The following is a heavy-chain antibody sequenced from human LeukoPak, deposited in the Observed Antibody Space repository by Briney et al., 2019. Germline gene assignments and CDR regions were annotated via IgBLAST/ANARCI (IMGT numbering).Heavy chain of an antibody. CDR2: FDPEDGET. V-gene: IGHV1-24*01. J-gene: IGHJ4*02. CDR1: GYTLTELS. CDR3: ATDLVVAATYPRVY. Sequence: ASVKVSCKVSGYTLTELSMHWVRQAPGKGLEWMGGFDPEDGETTYAQKFQGRVTMTEDTSTDTAYMELSSLRSEDTAVYYCATDLVVAATYPRVYWGQGTLVTVSS. D-gene: IGHD2-15*01.